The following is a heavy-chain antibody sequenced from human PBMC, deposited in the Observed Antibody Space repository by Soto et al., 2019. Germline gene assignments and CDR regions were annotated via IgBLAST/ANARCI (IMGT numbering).Heavy chain of an antibody. Sequence: QVQLVQSGSEVKKPGSSVKVSCKVSGGTFSTSAVSWVRQAPGQGLEWMGGIIPVFRAPDYAQKFQGRVTITADESARTDFMELTSLGFEATAVYYCARDKDRLQLGGNYSYITDVWGQGTTVTVSS. CDR1: GGTFSTSA. CDR3: ARDKDRLQLGGNYSYITDV. V-gene: IGHV1-69*12. J-gene: IGHJ6*02. D-gene: IGHD1-1*01. CDR2: IIPVFRAP.